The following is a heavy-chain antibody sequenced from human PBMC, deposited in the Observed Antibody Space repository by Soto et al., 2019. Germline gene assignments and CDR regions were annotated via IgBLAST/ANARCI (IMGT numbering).Heavy chain of an antibody. J-gene: IGHJ5*02. Sequence: GASVKVSCKASGGTFSSYAISWVRQAPGQGLEWMGGIIPIFGTANYAQKFQGRVTITADESTSTAYMELSSLRSEDTAVYYCGLGTGTTRPEKYHWFEPWGQGTLVTVAS. CDR1: GGTFSSYA. CDR2: IIPIFGTA. CDR3: GLGTGTTRPEKYHWFEP. D-gene: IGHD1-7*01. V-gene: IGHV1-69*13.